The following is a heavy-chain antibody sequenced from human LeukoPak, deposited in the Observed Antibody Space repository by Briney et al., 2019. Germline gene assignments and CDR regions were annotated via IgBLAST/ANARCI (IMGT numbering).Heavy chain of an antibody. CDR1: GFTFSSYW. Sequence: PGGSLRLSCAASGFTFSSYWMGWVRQAPGKGLEWVANIKQDGSGKYYVDSVKGRFTISRDNAKNSLYLQMNSLRAEDTAVYYCAREYYDFWSGYPLDYWGQGTLVTVSS. V-gene: IGHV3-7*01. CDR3: AREYYDFWSGYPLDY. J-gene: IGHJ4*02. CDR2: IKQDGSGK. D-gene: IGHD3-3*01.